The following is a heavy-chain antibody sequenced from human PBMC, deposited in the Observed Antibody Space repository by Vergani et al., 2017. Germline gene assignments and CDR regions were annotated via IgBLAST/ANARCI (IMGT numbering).Heavy chain of an antibody. Sequence: KLQGRVTMTTDTSTSTAYMELRSLRSDDTAVYYCARDGEEMATPFDYWGQGTLVTVSS. CDR3: ARDGEEMATPFDY. J-gene: IGHJ4*02. V-gene: IGHV1-18*01. D-gene: IGHD5-24*01.